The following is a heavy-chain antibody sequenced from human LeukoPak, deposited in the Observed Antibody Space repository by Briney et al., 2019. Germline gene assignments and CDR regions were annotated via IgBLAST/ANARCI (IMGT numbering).Heavy chain of an antibody. CDR2: ISPGARYI. CDR1: GFSFSDYT. V-gene: IGHV3-21*01. D-gene: IGHD1-1*01. J-gene: IGHJ4*02. CDR3: ARDRDWNFDY. Sequence: EGSLRLSCAASGFSFSDYTMDWVRQAPGKGLEWVSSISPGARYIKYSDSVKGRFTISRDDAKSSLYLQMNSLRVDDTAVYYCARDRDWNFDYWGQGNLVTVSS.